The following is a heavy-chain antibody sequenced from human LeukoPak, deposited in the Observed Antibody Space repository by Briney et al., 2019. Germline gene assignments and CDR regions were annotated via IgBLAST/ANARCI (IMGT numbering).Heavy chain of an antibody. CDR2: IYSGGST. CDR3: ARHRDYYWFDL. D-gene: IGHD2/OR15-2a*01. J-gene: IGHJ5*02. V-gene: IGHV3-53*01. Sequence: GGALRLSCAASGFTVSSNYMSWVRQAAGKGLEWVSIIYSGGSTYYADSVKGRFTISRDNSKNTLYLQMNSLRAEDTAVYYCARHRDYYWFDLWGQGSLVTVSS. CDR1: GFTVSSNY.